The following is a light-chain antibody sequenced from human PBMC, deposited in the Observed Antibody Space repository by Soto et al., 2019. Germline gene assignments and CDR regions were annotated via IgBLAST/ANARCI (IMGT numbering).Light chain of an antibody. CDR2: TTS. J-gene: IGKJ4*01. CDR1: QSVSSNY. Sequence: EIVLTQSPGTLSLSPGERATLSCGASQSVSSNYLAWYQRKPGQAPRLLIYTTSSRATGIPDRFSGSGSGTDFTLTISSLEPEDFAVYYGQQYDTSPLLTFAFGVGTKVEIK. V-gene: IGKV3-20*01. CDR3: QQYDTSPLLTFA.